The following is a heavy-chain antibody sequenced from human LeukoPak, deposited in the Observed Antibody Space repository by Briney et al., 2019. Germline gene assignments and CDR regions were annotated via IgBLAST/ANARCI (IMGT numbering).Heavy chain of an antibody. V-gene: IGHV3-30*04. J-gene: IGHJ4*02. D-gene: IGHD6-19*01. CDR2: ISNDGSDK. CDR1: GFTFSSYA. Sequence: PGRSLRLSCAASGFTFSSYAMHWVRQAPGKGLEWVVIISNDGSDKYYADSVKGRFTLSRDNSKYTVYLQMNSLTAEDTAVYYCARDLGLGRGWYGGDFWGQGTLVTVSS. CDR3: ARDLGLGRGWYGGDF.